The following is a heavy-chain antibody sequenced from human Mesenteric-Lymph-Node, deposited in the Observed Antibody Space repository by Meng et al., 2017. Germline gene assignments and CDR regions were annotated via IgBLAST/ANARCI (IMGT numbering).Heavy chain of an antibody. CDR1: GFTFSSYG. CDR2: IWYDGSNK. V-gene: IGHV3-33*01. J-gene: IGHJ4*02. D-gene: IGHD3-22*01. CDR3: AREDSSGYPFFDY. Sequence: GESLKISCAASGFTFSSYGMHWVRQAPGKGLEWVAVIWYDGSNKYYADSVKGRFTISRDNSKNTLYLQMNSLRAEDTAVYYCAREDSSGYPFFDYWGQGTLVTVSS.